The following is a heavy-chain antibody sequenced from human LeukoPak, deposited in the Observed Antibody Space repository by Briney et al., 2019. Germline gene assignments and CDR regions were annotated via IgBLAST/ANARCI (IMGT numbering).Heavy chain of an antibody. CDR1: GYTFTSYG. CDR3: ARDQEVLRGYGDTINWLDP. J-gene: IGHJ5*02. CDR2: ISAYNGNT. Sequence: ASVKVSCKASGYTFTSYGISWVRQAPGQGLEWMGWISAYNGNTNYAQKLQGRVTMTTDTSTSTAYMELRSLRSDDTAVYYCARDQEVLRGYGDTINWLDPWGQGTLVTVSS. V-gene: IGHV1-18*01. D-gene: IGHD4-17*01.